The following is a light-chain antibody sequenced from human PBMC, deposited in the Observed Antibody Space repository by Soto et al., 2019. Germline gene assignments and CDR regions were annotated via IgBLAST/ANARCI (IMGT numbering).Light chain of an antibody. Sequence: DLVMTQTPLSLPVTPGAPASISCRSSQSLLDTADGNTYVDWYLQKPGQSPQLLIYALSYRASGVPDRLSGTGSDTDFTLKISRVEAEDVGVYYCMERREFPLTFGGGTKVEIK. CDR3: MERREFPLT. V-gene: IGKV2-40*01. CDR2: ALS. J-gene: IGKJ4*01. CDR1: QSLLDTADGNTY.